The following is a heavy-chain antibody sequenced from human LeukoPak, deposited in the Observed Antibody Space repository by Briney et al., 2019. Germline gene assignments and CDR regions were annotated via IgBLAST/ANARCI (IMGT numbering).Heavy chain of an antibody. V-gene: IGHV1-18*01. J-gene: IGHJ6*03. CDR2: ISTYNGNT. CDR1: GYTFTNYG. Sequence: ASVKVSCKASGYTFTNYGISWVRQAPGQGLGWMGWISTYNGNTNYARKLEGRVTMTTDTSTSTAYMELRRLRSDDTAVYYCARDLGRYCSGGRCHYYSYYMDVWGKGTTVTVSS. D-gene: IGHD2-15*01. CDR3: ARDLGRYCSGGRCHYYSYYMDV.